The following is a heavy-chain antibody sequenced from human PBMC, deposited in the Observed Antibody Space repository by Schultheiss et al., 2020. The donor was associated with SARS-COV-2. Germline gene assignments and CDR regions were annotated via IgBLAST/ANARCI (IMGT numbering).Heavy chain of an antibody. CDR3: ARGVSSRDLDY. CDR1: GFTVSSNY. CDR2: IYSGGST. J-gene: IGHJ4*02. Sequence: GGSLRLSCAASGFTVSSNYMNWVRQAPGKGLEWVSVIYSGGSTYYADSVKGRFTISRDNSKNTLYLQMSSLRAEDTAVYYCARGVSSRDLDYWGQGTLVTVSS. D-gene: IGHD2-2*01. V-gene: IGHV3-66*02.